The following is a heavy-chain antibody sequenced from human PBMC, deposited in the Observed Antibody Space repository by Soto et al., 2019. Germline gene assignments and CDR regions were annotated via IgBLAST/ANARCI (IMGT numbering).Heavy chain of an antibody. CDR2: INHSGSA. Sequence: KSSETLSLTCAVSGGSFSDNFWSWVRQPPGKGLEWIGEINHSGSASYSPSLKSRVAMSVDASKNQFSLKLRSVTAADTAVYYCARGGSVTITFGEVIDYGMDVWGDGTTVTVSS. D-gene: IGHD3-16*01. CDR3: ARGGSVTITFGEVIDYGMDV. J-gene: IGHJ6*04. V-gene: IGHV4-34*01. CDR1: GGSFSDNF.